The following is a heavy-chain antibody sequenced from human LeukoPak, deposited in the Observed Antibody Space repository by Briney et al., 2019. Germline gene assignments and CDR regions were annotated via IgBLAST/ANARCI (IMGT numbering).Heavy chain of an antibody. J-gene: IGHJ4*02. CDR1: GFTFSDYY. CDR2: ISSGGSTI. V-gene: IGHV3-11*04. D-gene: IGHD3-22*01. CDR3: ARAPMRLAAGRSDY. Sequence: PGGSLRLSCAASGFTFSDYYMSWIRRAPGKGLEWVSYISSGGSTIYYADSEKGRFTISRDNAKNSLYLQMNSLRAEDTAVYYCARAPMRLAAGRSDYWGQGTLVTVSS.